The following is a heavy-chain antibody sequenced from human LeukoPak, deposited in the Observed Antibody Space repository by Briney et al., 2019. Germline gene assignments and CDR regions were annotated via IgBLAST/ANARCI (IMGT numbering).Heavy chain of an antibody. CDR1: GGSISSGDYY. Sequence: SQTLSLTCTVSGGSISSGDYYWSWIRQPPGKGLEWIGYIYYSGSTYYNPSLKSRVTISVDTSKNQFSLKLSSVTAADTAVYYCARGSGSSWYAYYYYGMDVWGQGTTVTVSS. CDR2: IYYSGST. CDR3: ARGSGSSWYAYYYYGMDV. V-gene: IGHV4-30-4*01. D-gene: IGHD6-13*01. J-gene: IGHJ6*02.